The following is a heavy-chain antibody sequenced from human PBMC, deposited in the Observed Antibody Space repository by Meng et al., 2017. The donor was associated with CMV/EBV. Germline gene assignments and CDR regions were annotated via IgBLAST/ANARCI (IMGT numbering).Heavy chain of an antibody. CDR3: ARHHGSIAVAGTPPYSDYYYGMDV. Sequence: SVKVCNASGGTFSSYAISWVRQAPGQGLEWMGGIIPILGIANYAQKFQGRVTITADKSTSTAYMELSSLRSEDTAVYYCARHHGSIAVAGTPPYSDYYYGMDVWGQGTTVTVSS. D-gene: IGHD6-19*01. CDR2: IIPILGIA. V-gene: IGHV1-69*10. J-gene: IGHJ6*02. CDR1: GGTFSSYA.